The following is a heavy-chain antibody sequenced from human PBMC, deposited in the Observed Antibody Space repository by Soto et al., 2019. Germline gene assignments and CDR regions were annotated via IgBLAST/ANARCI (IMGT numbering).Heavy chain of an antibody. V-gene: IGHV4-4*07. Sequence: PSETLSLTCTVSGGSISSYYWSLMRQPAGKGLEWIGRIYTSGSTNYNPSLKSRVTMSVDTSKNQFSLKLSSVTAADTAVYYCARGGLLAAADLWYDYGMDVWGQGTRVTVSS. CDR1: GGSISSYY. CDR2: IYTSGST. CDR3: ARGGLLAAADLWYDYGMDV. J-gene: IGHJ6*02. D-gene: IGHD6-13*01.